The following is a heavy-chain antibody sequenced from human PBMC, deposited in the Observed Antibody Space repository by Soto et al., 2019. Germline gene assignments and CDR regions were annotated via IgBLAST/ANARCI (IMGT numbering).Heavy chain of an antibody. J-gene: IGHJ5*02. CDR3: ARNVGSSGSSRWFDT. Sequence: QVQLVESGGGVVQPGRSLTLSCVASGFTLSNYGMHWVRQAPGKGLAWVAVIWYDGTTTYSADSVKGRFSISRDNSKNARFLQLSSLRAEDTAVYYCARNVGSSGSSRWFDTWGQGTLVTVSS. CDR1: GFTLSNYG. D-gene: IGHD3-10*01. CDR2: IWYDGTTT. V-gene: IGHV3-33*01.